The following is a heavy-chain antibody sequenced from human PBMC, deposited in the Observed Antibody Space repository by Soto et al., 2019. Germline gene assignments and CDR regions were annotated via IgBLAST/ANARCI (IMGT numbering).Heavy chain of an antibody. V-gene: IGHV3-15*07. Sequence: GGSLRLSCAASGFTFSNAWMNWVRQAPGKGLEWVGRIKSKTDGGTTDYAAPVKGRFTISRDDSKNTLYLQMNSLKTEDTAVNYCTTPTVPPRDYYYYGMDVWGQGTTVTVS. D-gene: IGHD4-17*01. CDR2: IKSKTDGGTT. CDR1: GFTFSNAW. J-gene: IGHJ6*02. CDR3: TTPTVPPRDYYYYGMDV.